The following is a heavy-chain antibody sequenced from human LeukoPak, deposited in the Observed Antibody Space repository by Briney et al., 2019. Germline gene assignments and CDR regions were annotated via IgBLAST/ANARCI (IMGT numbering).Heavy chain of an antibody. J-gene: IGHJ6*02. D-gene: IGHD6-19*01. CDR3: ARIAVAGHTYYYGMDV. CDR1: GGSINSDY. V-gene: IGHV4-59*01. Sequence: SETLSLTCSVSGGSINSDYWNWIRQPPGKGLEWIGYIYYSGSTNYNPSLKSRVTISVDTSKNQFSLKLSSVTAADTAVYYCARIAVAGHTYYYGMDVWGQGTTVTVSS. CDR2: IYYSGST.